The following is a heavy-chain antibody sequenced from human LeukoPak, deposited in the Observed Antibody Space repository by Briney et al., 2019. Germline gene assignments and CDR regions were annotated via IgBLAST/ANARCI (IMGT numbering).Heavy chain of an antibody. CDR2: IYYSGST. D-gene: IGHD2-8*01. CDR3: ARGAYCANGACYNDY. J-gene: IGHJ4*02. Sequence: PSETLSLTCTVSGGSISSYYWSWIRQPPGKGLEWIGYIYYSGSTNYNPSLKSRVTISVATSKNQFSWKLSSVTAADTAVYYCARGAYCANGACYNDYWGQGTLVTVSS. V-gene: IGHV4-59*01. CDR1: GGSISSYY.